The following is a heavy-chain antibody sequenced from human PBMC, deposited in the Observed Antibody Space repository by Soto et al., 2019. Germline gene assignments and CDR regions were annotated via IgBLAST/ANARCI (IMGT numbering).Heavy chain of an antibody. CDR2: IYHSGSP. CDR3: VRKDYSDWFFDL. V-gene: IGHV4-4*02. D-gene: IGHD4-4*01. CDR1: GASISSSHW. J-gene: IGHJ2*01. Sequence: QVQLQESGPGLVKPSGTLSLTCAVSGASISSSHWWSWVRQPPGEGLEWIGEIYHSGSPYYNASLKSRVAISLDKSKNQFSLKLRSVTAADTAVYYCVRKDYSDWFFDLWGRGTLVTVSS.